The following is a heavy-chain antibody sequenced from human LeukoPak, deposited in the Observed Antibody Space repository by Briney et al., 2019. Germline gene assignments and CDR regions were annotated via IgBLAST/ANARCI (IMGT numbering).Heavy chain of an antibody. V-gene: IGHV3-9*01. CDR3: AKDTRGEDYYYGMDV. J-gene: IGHJ6*02. D-gene: IGHD3-10*01. CDR2: ISWNSGSI. CDR1: EFTFDDYA. Sequence: GRSLRLSCAASEFTFDDYAMHWVRQAPGKGLEWVSGISWNSGSIGYADSVKGRFTISRDNAKNSLYLQMNSLRAEDTALYYCAKDTRGEDYYYGMDVWGQGTTVTVSS.